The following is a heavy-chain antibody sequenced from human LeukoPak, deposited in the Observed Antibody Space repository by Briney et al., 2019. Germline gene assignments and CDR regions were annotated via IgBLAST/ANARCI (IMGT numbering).Heavy chain of an antibody. V-gene: IGHV4-59*01. CDR1: GGSISSYY. D-gene: IGHD1-26*01. CDR3: ARGRKEWELEAYYYYYMDV. J-gene: IGHJ6*03. CDR2: IYYSGST. Sequence: SETLSLTCTVSGGSISSYYWSWIRQPPGKGLEWIGYIYYSGSTNYNPSLKSRVTISVDTSKNQFSLKLSSVTAADTAVYYCARGRKEWELEAYYYYYMDVWGKGTTVTVSS.